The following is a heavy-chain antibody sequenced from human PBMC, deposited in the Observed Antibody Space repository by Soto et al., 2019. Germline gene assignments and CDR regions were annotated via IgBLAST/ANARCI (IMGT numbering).Heavy chain of an antibody. J-gene: IGHJ4*01. V-gene: IGHV3-15*07. CDR2: IKSKSAGGTT. Sequence: GVSPRLSFAASGFSFSKAWMNWFRQAPGKGLEWVGRIKSKSAGGTTDYAAPVKGRFTISRDDSKNTLYLQMNSLKTEDTALYYCTTDLDHGAPFDYWGQGTLVTVSS. CDR3: TTDLDHGAPFDY. D-gene: IGHD4-17*01. CDR1: GFSFSKAW.